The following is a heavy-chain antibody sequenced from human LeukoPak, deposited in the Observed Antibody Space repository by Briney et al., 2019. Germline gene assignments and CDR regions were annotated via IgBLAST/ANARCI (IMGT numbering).Heavy chain of an antibody. CDR1: GFTFSDYY. CDR3: ARDPSGYSYGSFDY. J-gene: IGHJ4*02. D-gene: IGHD5-18*01. Sequence: GGSLRLSCAASGFTFSDYYMSWIRQAPGKGLEWVSYISSSGSTIYYADSVKGRFTISRDNSKNTLYLQMNSLRAEDTAAYYCARDPSGYSYGSFDYWGQGTLVTVSS. V-gene: IGHV3-11*04. CDR2: ISSSGSTI.